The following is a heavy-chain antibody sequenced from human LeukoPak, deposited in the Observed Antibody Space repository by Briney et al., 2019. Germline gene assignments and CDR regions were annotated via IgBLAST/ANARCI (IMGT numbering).Heavy chain of an antibody. D-gene: IGHD2/OR15-2a*01. Sequence: SLSVSSNASGATFSSYAYIWVRQAPGQGLEWMGGIIPIFGTANYAQKFQGRVTITTDESTSTAYMELSSLRSEDTAVYYCAGLSILNWFDPWGQGTLVTVSS. CDR2: IIPIFGTA. CDR3: AGLSILNWFDP. CDR1: GATFSSYA. J-gene: IGHJ5*02. V-gene: IGHV1-69*05.